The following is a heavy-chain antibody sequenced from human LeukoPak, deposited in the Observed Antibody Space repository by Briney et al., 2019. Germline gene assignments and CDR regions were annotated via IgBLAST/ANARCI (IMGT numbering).Heavy chain of an antibody. CDR1: GFTVNSSY. CDR3: AREVKKGIAAARSRDY. J-gene: IGHJ4*02. D-gene: IGHD6-13*01. V-gene: IGHV3-53*01. CDR2: IYSSGTT. Sequence: SGGSLRFSCAASGFTVNSSYMSWVRQAPGKGLEWVSIIYSSGTTYYADSVKGRFTISRDNSKNTLYLQMNSLRAEDTAVYYCAREVKKGIAAARSRDYWGQGTLVTVSS.